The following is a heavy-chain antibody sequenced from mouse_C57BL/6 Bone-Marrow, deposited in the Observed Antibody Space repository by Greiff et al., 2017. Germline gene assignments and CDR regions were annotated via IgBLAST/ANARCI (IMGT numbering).Heavy chain of an antibody. J-gene: IGHJ3*01. CDR3: ARQGWLRREFAY. CDR1: GYTFTSYW. Sequence: VQLQQPGAELVKPGASVKMSCKASGYTFTSYWITWVKQRPGQGLEWIGDIYPGSGSTNYNEKFKSKATLTVDTSSSTAYMQLSSLKSEDSAVYYCARQGWLRREFAYWGQGTLVTVSA. CDR2: IYPGSGST. D-gene: IGHD2-2*01. V-gene: IGHV1-55*01.